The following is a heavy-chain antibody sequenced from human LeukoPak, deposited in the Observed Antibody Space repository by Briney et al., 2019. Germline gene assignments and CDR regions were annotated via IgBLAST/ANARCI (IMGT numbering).Heavy chain of an antibody. J-gene: IGHJ4*02. CDR2: IYYSGST. D-gene: IGHD6-19*01. CDR3: ARVARQAGPMYYFDY. CDR1: GGSISSGGYY. V-gene: IGHV4-31*03. Sequence: SETLSLTCTVSGGSISSGGYYWSWIRQHPGKGLEWIGYIYYSGSTYYNPSLKSRVTISVDTSKNQFSLKLSSVTAADTAVYYCARVARQAGPMYYFDYWGQGTLVTVSS.